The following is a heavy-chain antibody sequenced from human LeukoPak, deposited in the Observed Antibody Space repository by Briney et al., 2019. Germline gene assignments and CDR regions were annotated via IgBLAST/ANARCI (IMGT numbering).Heavy chain of an antibody. Sequence: SETLSLTCAVYGGSFSGYYWSWIRQPPGKGLEWIGEINHSGSANYNPSLKSRVTISVDTSKSQFSLKLSSVTAADTAVYYCARVGLRYFDWLSPGDAFDIWGQGTMVTVSS. J-gene: IGHJ3*02. CDR3: ARVGLRYFDWLSPGDAFDI. CDR1: GGSFSGYY. V-gene: IGHV4-34*01. D-gene: IGHD3-9*01. CDR2: INHSGSA.